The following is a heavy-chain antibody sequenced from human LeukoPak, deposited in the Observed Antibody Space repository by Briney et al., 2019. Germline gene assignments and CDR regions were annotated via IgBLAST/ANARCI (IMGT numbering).Heavy chain of an antibody. CDR3: ARAYSNYGYYYYMDV. J-gene: IGHJ6*03. V-gene: IGHV4-59*01. CDR2: IYYSGST. D-gene: IGHD4-11*01. CDR1: GGSTSSYY. Sequence: SETLSLTCTVSGGSTSSYYWSWIRQPPGKGLEWIGDIYYSGSTNYNPSLKSRVTISVDTSKNQFSLKLSSVTAADTAVYYCARAYSNYGYYYYMDVWGKGTTVTVSS.